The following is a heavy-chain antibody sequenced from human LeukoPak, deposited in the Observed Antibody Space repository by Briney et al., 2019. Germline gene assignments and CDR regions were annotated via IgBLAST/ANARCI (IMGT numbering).Heavy chain of an antibody. CDR2: ISSDGSSA. CDR3: VRGLGDS. D-gene: IGHD3-16*01. J-gene: IGHJ5*01. CDR1: GFTFTSDW. V-gene: IGHV3-74*01. Sequence: GGSLRLSCAASGFTFTSDWMHWVRQAPGKGPVWVSQISSDGSSATYADSVKGRFTISRDNAKNTLYLQMNSLRAEDTAVYYCVRGLGDSWGQGTQLIVSS.